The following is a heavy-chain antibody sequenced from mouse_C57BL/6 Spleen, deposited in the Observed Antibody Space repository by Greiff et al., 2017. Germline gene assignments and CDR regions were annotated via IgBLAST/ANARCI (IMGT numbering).Heavy chain of an antibody. CDR2: IYPGSGST. CDR1: GYTFTSYW. D-gene: IGHD2-4*01. CDR3: ARSGDYDYDGFAY. V-gene: IGHV1-55*01. J-gene: IGHJ3*01. Sequence: VQLQQPGAELVKPGASVKMSCKASGYTFTSYWLTWVKQRPGQGLEWIGDIYPGSGSTNYNEKFKSKATLTVDTSSSTAYMQLSSLTSEDSAVYYCARSGDYDYDGFAYWGQGTLVTGSA.